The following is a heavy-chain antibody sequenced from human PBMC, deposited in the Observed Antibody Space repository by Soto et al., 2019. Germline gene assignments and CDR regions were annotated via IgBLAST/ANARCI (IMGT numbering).Heavy chain of an antibody. Sequence: SVKVSCKASGGTFSSYAISWVRQAPGQGLEWMGGIIPIFGTANYAQKFQGRVTITADESTSTAYMELSSLRSEDTAVYYCARDLRDGYNLAYWGQGTMVTVYS. CDR2: IIPIFGTA. J-gene: IGHJ4*02. CDR1: GGTFSSYA. CDR3: ARDLRDGYNLAY. D-gene: IGHD5-12*01. V-gene: IGHV1-69*13.